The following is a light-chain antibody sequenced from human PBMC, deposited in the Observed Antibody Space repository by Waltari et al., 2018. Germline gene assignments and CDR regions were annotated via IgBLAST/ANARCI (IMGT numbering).Light chain of an antibody. CDR2: WAS. J-gene: IGKJ4*01. Sequence: DIVMTQSPDSLAVSLGEGATINCKSSQSVLYSSNNKNYLAWYQQKPGHPPKLLIYWASTRESGVPDRFSGSGSGTDFTLTISSLQAEDVAVYYCQQYYGTPCTFGGGTKVEMK. CDR3: QQYYGTPCT. CDR1: QSVLYSSNNKNY. V-gene: IGKV4-1*01.